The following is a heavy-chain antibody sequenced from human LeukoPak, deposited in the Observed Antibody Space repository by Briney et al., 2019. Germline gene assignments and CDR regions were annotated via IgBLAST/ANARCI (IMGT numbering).Heavy chain of an antibody. D-gene: IGHD4-23*01. CDR2: IYSGGST. Sequence: GGSLRLSCAASGFTVSSNYMSWVRQAPGKGLEWVSVIYSGGSTYYADSVKGRFTISRDNSKNTLYLQMNSLRAEDTAVYYCARDNYGGNSRRYYGMDVWGQGTTVTVSS. V-gene: IGHV3-66*01. CDR1: GFTVSSNY. CDR3: ARDNYGGNSRRYYGMDV. J-gene: IGHJ6*02.